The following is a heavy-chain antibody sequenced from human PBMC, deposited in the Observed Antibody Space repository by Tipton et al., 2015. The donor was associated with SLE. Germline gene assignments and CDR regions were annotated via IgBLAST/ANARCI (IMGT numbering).Heavy chain of an antibody. V-gene: IGHV4-34*01. D-gene: IGHD6-19*01. CDR3: ARGVAGYYFYYYLDV. J-gene: IGHJ6*03. CDR1: RGSFTGYS. CDR2: INHDGFP. Sequence: LRLSCTVYRGSFTGYSWSWIRQSPGKGLEWIGEINHDGFPNYKPSLKSRVTMTRDTSTNQFSLELTSVTAADTAVYYCARGVAGYYFYYYLDVWGSGTAVTVSS.